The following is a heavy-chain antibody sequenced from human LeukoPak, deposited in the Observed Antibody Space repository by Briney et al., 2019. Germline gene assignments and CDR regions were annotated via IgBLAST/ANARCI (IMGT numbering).Heavy chain of an antibody. D-gene: IGHD3-22*01. CDR2: IYYSGST. V-gene: IGHV4-59*01. Sequence: PSETLSLTCTVSGGSISSYYWSWIRQPPGKGLEWIGYIYYSGSTNYNPSLKSRVTISVDTSKNQFSLKLSSVTAADTAVYYCARAPDSSGYYWEKYAFDIWGQGTMVTVSS. CDR3: ARAPDSSGYYWEKYAFDI. J-gene: IGHJ3*02. CDR1: GGSISSYY.